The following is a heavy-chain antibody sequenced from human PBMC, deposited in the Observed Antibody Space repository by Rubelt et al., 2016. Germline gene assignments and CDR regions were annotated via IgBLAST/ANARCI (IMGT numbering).Heavy chain of an antibody. CDR2: IDPSDSYT. J-gene: IGHJ4*02. V-gene: IGHV5-10-1*01. Sequence: RISCHGSGYSFTSYWISWVRQMPGKGLEWMGRIDPSDSYTDYSPSFQGHVTISADKSTSTAYLPWSSLKASDTATYYCARHGYSSVTFPFDYWGQGSLVTVSA. CDR1: GYSFTSYW. D-gene: IGHD4-17*01. CDR3: ARHGYSSVTFPFDY.